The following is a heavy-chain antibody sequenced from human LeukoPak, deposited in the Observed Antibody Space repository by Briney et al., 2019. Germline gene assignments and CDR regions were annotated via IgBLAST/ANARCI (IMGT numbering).Heavy chain of an antibody. D-gene: IGHD6-13*01. V-gene: IGHV3-30-3*01. CDR1: GFTFNNYA. J-gene: IGHJ4*02. CDR3: ARAPGYTSSWLDY. CDR2: ISHDGGHK. Sequence: GRSLRLSCAVSGFTFNNYATHWVRQAPGKGLEWVAVISHDGGHKYYADSVKGRFTISRDNSRNTLSLQMNSLRAEDTAVYYCARAPGYTSSWLDYWGQGTLVTVSS.